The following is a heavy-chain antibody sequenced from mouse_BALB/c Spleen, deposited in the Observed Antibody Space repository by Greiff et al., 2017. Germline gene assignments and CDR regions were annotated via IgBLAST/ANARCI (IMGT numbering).Heavy chain of an antibody. CDR3: AREGTGTPFAY. Sequence: VQLKESGPGLVKPSQSLSLTCTVTGYSITSDYAWNWIRQFPGNKLEWMGYISYSGSTSYNPSLKSRISITRDTSKNQFFLQMNSVTTEDTATYYCAREGTGTPFAYWGQGTLVTVSA. V-gene: IGHV3-2*02. J-gene: IGHJ3*01. D-gene: IGHD4-1*01. CDR2: ISYSGST. CDR1: GYSITSDYA.